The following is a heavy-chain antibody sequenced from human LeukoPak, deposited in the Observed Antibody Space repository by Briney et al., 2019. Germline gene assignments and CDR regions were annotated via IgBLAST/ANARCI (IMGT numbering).Heavy chain of an antibody. Sequence: GGSLRLSCAASGFTFTTYWMTWVRQAPGKGLEWVANIKQDGSEKYYVDSVKGRFTISRDNAKNSLYLQMNSLRAEDTAVYYCARGSGRTHFDYWGQGTLVTVSS. CDR1: GFTFTTYW. V-gene: IGHV3-7*01. CDR2: IKQDGSEK. CDR3: ARGSGRTHFDY. J-gene: IGHJ4*02. D-gene: IGHD3-3*01.